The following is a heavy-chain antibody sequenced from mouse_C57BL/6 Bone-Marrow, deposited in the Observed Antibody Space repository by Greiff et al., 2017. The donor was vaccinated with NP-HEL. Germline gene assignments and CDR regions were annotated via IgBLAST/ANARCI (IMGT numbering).Heavy chain of an antibody. CDR3: AKKGNYPYAMDY. CDR1: GFSLTSYG. CDR2: IWRGGST. J-gene: IGHJ4*01. D-gene: IGHD2-1*01. Sequence: QVQLQQSGPGLVQPSQSLSITCTVSGFSLTSYGVHWVRQSPGKGLEWLGVIWRGGSTDYNAAFMSRLSITKDNSKSQVFFKMNSLQADDTAIYCCAKKGNYPYAMDYWGQGTSVTVSS. V-gene: IGHV2-5*01.